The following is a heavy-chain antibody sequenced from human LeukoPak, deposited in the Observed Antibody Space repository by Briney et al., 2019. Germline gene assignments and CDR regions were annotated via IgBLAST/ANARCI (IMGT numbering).Heavy chain of an antibody. J-gene: IGHJ4*02. Sequence: ASVKVSYKASGYTFTGYFIHWVRQAPGQGREWMGWINPNSGDTNYTQKFQGRVTITRDTSISTAYMELSRLRSDDTAVYYCARDERYDSSGYPFDYWGQGTLVTVSS. V-gene: IGHV1-2*02. CDR1: GYTFTGYF. CDR3: ARDERYDSSGYPFDY. D-gene: IGHD3-22*01. CDR2: INPNSGDT.